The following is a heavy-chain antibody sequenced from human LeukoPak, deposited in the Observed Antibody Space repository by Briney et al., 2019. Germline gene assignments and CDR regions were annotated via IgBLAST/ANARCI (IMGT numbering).Heavy chain of an antibody. Sequence: GSLRLSCAASGFIFRNHAMNWVRQAPGQGLEWVSGVSVSGGSTFNTDSVKGRFSISRDNSKNTLYLEMNSLRPEDTALYYCAKSLGNQGVIDYWGQGTLVTVSS. CDR1: GFIFRNHA. CDR2: VSVSGGST. J-gene: IGHJ4*02. V-gene: IGHV3-23*01. D-gene: IGHD3-10*01. CDR3: AKSLGNQGVIDY.